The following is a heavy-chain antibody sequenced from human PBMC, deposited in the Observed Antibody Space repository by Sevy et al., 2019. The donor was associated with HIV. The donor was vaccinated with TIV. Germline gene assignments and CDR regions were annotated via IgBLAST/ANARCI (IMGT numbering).Heavy chain of an antibody. D-gene: IGHD5-12*01. CDR3: ASKRGYTHGPFES. V-gene: IGHV4-30-4*01. J-gene: IGHJ4*01. CDR1: GGSVSNGDYD. Sequence: SETLSLTCDVSGGSVSNGDYDWSWIRQPLGKGLEWFGYIYYSGSGYYNPFLKSRVTISVDTSKNQFSLKLKSVTAADTAIYYYASKRGYTHGPFESWGHGTLVTVSS. CDR2: IYYSGSG.